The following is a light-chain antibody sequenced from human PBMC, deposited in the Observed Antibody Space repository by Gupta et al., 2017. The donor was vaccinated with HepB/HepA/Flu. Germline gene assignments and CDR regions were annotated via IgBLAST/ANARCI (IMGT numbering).Light chain of an antibody. J-gene: IGLJ3*02. CDR2: DVN. CDR1: SSDVGGFNY. V-gene: IGLV2-14*03. Sequence: QSALTQPASVSGSPGPSITLSCTGTSSDVGGFNYVSWYQQHPGKVPTLVIFDVNNRPSGVSHRFSGSKSGNTPSLTISGLQAEDEADYFCSSYTSSTTWVFGGGTKLTVL. CDR3: SSYTSSTTWV.